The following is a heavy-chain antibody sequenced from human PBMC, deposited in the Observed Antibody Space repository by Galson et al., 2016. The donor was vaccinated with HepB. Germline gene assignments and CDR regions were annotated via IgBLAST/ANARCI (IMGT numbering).Heavy chain of an antibody. V-gene: IGHV5-51*01. D-gene: IGHD4-11*01. CDR1: GYSFTLYW. J-gene: IGHJ6*02. Sequence: QSGAEVKKPGESLKISCQASGYSFTLYWIGWVRQMPGKGLEWMGIIYPADSDTRYSPSFQGQVTISADKSISTAYLQWGSLKASDTAMYYCARLDYSMNGDYYDGMDVWGQGTSVTVSS. CDR2: IYPADSDT. CDR3: ARLDYSMNGDYYDGMDV.